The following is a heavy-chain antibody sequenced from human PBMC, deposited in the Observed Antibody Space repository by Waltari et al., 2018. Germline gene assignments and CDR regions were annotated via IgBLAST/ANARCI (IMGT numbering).Heavy chain of an antibody. CDR3: ARGGRLPEEGWSWFDP. V-gene: IGHV4-59*01. J-gene: IGHJ5*02. CDR1: GGSISSYY. CDR2: IYYSGST. D-gene: IGHD3-16*01. Sequence: QVQLQESGPGLVKPSETLSLTCTVSGGSISSYYWSWIRQPPGKGLEWIGYIYYSGSTNYNPSLKSRVTISVDTSKNQFSLKLSSVTAADTAVYYCARGGRLPEEGWSWFDPWGQGTLVTVSS.